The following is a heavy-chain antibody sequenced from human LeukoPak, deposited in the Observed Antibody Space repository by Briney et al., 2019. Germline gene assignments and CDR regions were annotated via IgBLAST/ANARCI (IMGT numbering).Heavy chain of an antibody. CDR3: ARDGGYCTNVLCYLDY. Sequence: GGSLRLSCAASGFTFSSYSMNLVRQAPGKGLEWVSSISGSGSYIYYVDSVKGRFTISRGNAKNSLYLQMNDLRAEDTAVYYCARDGGYCTNVLCYLDYWGQGTLGTVSS. V-gene: IGHV3-21*01. CDR2: ISGSGSYI. D-gene: IGHD2-8*01. J-gene: IGHJ4*02. CDR1: GFTFSSYS.